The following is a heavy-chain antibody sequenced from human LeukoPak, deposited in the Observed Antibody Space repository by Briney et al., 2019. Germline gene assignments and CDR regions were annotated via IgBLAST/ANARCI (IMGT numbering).Heavy chain of an antibody. Sequence: SETLSLTCTVSGGSISSYYWSWIRQPPGKGLEWIGYIYYSGSTNYNPSLKSRVTISVDTSKNQFSLKLSSVTAADTAVYYCASGWGRYYDSSGYIGYWGQGTPVTVSS. CDR2: IYYSGST. CDR1: GGSISSYY. V-gene: IGHV4-59*01. J-gene: IGHJ4*02. D-gene: IGHD3-22*01. CDR3: ASGWGRYYDSSGYIGY.